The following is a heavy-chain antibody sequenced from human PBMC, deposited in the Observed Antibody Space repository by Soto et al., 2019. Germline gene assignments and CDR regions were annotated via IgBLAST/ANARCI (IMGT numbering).Heavy chain of an antibody. CDR2: INAGNGNT. CDR3: AREGEWGELLPGNDAFDI. D-gene: IGHD2-15*01. J-gene: IGHJ3*02. CDR1: GYTFTSYG. Sequence: ASVKVSCKDSGYTFTSYGILWVRQAPGQGLEWMGWINAGNGNTKYSQKFQGRVTITRDTSASTAYMELSSLRSEDTAVYYCAREGEWGELLPGNDAFDIWGQGTMVTVSS. V-gene: IGHV1-3*01.